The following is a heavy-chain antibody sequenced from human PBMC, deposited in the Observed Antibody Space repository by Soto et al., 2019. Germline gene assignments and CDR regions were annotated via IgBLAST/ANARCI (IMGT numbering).Heavy chain of an antibody. CDR2: ISAYNGNT. D-gene: IGHD3-3*01. Sequence: QVQLVQSGAEVKKPGASVKVSCKASGYTFTSYGISGVRQAPGQGLEWMGWISAYNGNTNYAQKLQGRVTMTTDTSTSTAYMELRSLRSDDTAVYYCARDDLNNGFWSGYPFDYWGQGTLVTVSS. CDR3: ARDDLNNGFWSGYPFDY. CDR1: GYTFTSYG. J-gene: IGHJ4*02. V-gene: IGHV1-18*01.